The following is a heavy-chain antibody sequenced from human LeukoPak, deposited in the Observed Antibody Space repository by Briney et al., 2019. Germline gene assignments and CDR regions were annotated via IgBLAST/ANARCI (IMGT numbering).Heavy chain of an antibody. V-gene: IGHV1-18*04. J-gene: IGHJ5*02. CDR3: ARDGELGAALGGASYFWFDP. Sequence: GATAKVSCKASGYTFTSYGINWVRQAPGQGLEWMGWISGKDGHTRYAQKFQGRGTMTIDTSASTAYMELRSLTSDDTAVYYCARDGELGAALGGASYFWFDPWGQGTLVTVSS. CDR2: ISGKDGHT. D-gene: IGHD6-25*01. CDR1: GYTFTSYG.